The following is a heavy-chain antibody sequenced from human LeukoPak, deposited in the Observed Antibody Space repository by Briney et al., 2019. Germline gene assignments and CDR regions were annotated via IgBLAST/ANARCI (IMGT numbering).Heavy chain of an antibody. J-gene: IGHJ3*02. CDR1: GGSISSSSYY. CDR3: ARVFNVLMVYATRGGDAFDI. Sequence: PSETLSLTCTVSGGSISSSSYYWGWIRQPPGKGLEWIGSIYYSGSTYYNPSLKSRATISVDTSKNQFSLKLSSVTAADTAVYYCARVFNVLMVYATRGGDAFDIWGQGTMVTVSS. CDR2: IYYSGST. V-gene: IGHV4-39*01. D-gene: IGHD2-8*01.